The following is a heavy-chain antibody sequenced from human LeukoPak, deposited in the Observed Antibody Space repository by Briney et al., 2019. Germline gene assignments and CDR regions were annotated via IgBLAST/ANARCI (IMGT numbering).Heavy chain of an antibody. J-gene: IGHJ6*04. D-gene: IGHD3-10*02. CDR1: GFTFSSYS. CDR3: AELGITMIGGV. CDR2: ISSSSSYI. V-gene: IGHV3-21*01. Sequence: GGSLRLSCAASGFTFSSYSMNWVRQAPGKGLEWVSSISSSSSYIYYADSVRGRFTISRDNAKNSLYLQMNSLRAEDTAVYYCAELGITMIGGVWGKGTTVTISS.